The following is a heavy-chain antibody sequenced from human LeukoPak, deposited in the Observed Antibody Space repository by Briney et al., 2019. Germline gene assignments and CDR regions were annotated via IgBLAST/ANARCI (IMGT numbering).Heavy chain of an antibody. CDR3: ARDQAYSSSWLDAFDI. J-gene: IGHJ3*02. CDR2: IYTSGST. D-gene: IGHD6-13*01. V-gene: IGHV4-4*07. Sequence: SETLSLTCNVSGGSISSYYWSWIRQPAGKGLEWIGRIYTSGSTNYNPSLKSRVTMSVDTSKNQFSLKLSSVTAADTAVYYCARDQAYSSSWLDAFDIWGQGTMVTVSS. CDR1: GGSISSYY.